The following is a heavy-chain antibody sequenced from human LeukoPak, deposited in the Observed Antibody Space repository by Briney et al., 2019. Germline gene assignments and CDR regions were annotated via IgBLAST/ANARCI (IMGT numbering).Heavy chain of an antibody. J-gene: IGHJ5*02. CDR1: GFSFSNHG. V-gene: IGHV3-33*01. D-gene: IGHD3-10*01. Sequence: GGSLRLSCAASGFSFSNHGMHWVRQAPGKRLEWVAVIWDDGNNKRYANSVNGRFTISRDNYENTLYLQMNGLTAEDTAMYYCARDSYQDYYGRFDPWGQGTLVIVSS. CDR3: ARDSYQDYYGRFDP. CDR2: IWDDGNNK.